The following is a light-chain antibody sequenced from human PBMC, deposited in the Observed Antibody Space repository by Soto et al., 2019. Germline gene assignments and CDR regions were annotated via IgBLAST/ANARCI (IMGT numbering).Light chain of an antibody. CDR2: AAS. V-gene: IGKV1-5*01. CDR3: QQYTSYPWT. J-gene: IGKJ1*01. Sequence: DIQMTQSPSSLSASVGDRVTITCRASQSISSYLNWYQQKPGKAPKLLIYAASSLESGVPSRFSGSGSGTEFILTISSLQPDDFATYYCQQYTSYPWTFGQGTKVDIK. CDR1: QSISSY.